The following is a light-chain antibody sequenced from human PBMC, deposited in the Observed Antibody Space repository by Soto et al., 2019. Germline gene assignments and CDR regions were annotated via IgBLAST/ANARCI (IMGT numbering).Light chain of an antibody. J-gene: IGKJ1*01. CDR1: QDISYY. Sequence: DIQMTQSPSSQSASVGDRVTITCRANQDISYYLAWYQQKQGKVPKLLIYAASTLQSGVPSRFSGSGSGTDFTLTISSLQPEDIATYYCQKYHSAPRTFGQGTKVEIK. CDR2: AAS. CDR3: QKYHSAPRT. V-gene: IGKV1-27*01.